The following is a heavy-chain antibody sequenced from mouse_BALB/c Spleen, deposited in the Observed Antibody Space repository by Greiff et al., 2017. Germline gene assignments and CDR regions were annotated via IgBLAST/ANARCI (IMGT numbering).Heavy chain of an antibody. CDR1: GFTFSSYT. J-gene: IGHJ3*01. V-gene: IGHV5-6-4*01. D-gene: IGHD1-2*01. CDR3: TRDEGGTTAGPFAY. Sequence: EVQRVESGGGLVKPGGSLKLSCAASGFTFSSYTMSWVRQTPEKRLEWVATISSGGRYTYYPDSVKGRFTIASDNAKNTLYLQMSSLKSEDTDMYYGTRDEGGTTAGPFAYWGQGTLVTVSA. CDR2: ISSGGRYT.